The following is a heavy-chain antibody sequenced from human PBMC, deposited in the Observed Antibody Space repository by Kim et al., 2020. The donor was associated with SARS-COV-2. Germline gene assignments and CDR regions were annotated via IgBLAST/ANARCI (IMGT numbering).Heavy chain of an antibody. D-gene: IGHD6-19*01. CDR1: GYTFTSYG. CDR3: ARDLLFGYSSGISWFDP. V-gene: IGHV1-18*01. J-gene: IGHJ5*02. CDR2: ISAYNGNT. Sequence: ASVKVSCKASGYTFTSYGISWVRQAPGQGLEWMGWISAYNGNTNYAQKLQGRVTMTTDTSTSTAYMELRSLRSDDTAVYYCARDLLFGYSSGISWFDPWGQGTLVTVSS.